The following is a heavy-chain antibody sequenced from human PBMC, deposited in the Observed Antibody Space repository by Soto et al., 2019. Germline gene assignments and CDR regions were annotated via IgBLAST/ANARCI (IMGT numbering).Heavy chain of an antibody. V-gene: IGHV1-69*12. Sequence: QVQLVQSGAEVKKPGSSVKVSCKASGGTFSSYAISWVRQAPGQGLEWMGGIIPIFGTANYAQKFQGRVTITADESTSTVYMELGSLRSEDTAVYYCARELYYDFWSGYLFTWGQGTLVTVSS. J-gene: IGHJ5*02. CDR1: GGTFSSYA. CDR2: IIPIFGTA. D-gene: IGHD3-3*01. CDR3: ARELYYDFWSGYLFT.